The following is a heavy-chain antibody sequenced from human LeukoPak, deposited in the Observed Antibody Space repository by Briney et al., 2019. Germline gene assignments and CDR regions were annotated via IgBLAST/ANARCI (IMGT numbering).Heavy chain of an antibody. V-gene: IGHV3-30*02. Sequence: PGGSLRLSCAASGFTFSSYVIHWVRQAPGNGLEWVALTWYDGRDQYYADSVKGRFTISRDNSKNTVYLQMNSLRPEDTAVYYCSGGRDSFDYWGQGTLVTVSS. J-gene: IGHJ4*02. D-gene: IGHD3-16*01. CDR3: SGGRDSFDY. CDR2: TWYDGRDQ. CDR1: GFTFSSYV.